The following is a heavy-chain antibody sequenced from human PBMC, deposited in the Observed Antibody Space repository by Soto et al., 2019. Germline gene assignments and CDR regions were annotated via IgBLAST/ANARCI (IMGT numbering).Heavy chain of an antibody. V-gene: IGHV3-23*01. CDR1: GFPFSSYA. D-gene: IGHD2-2*02. Sequence: PGGSLRLSCAASGFPFSSYAMSWVRQAPGKGLEWVSAISGSGGSTYYADSVKGRFTISRDNSKNTLYLQMNSLRAEDTAVYYCAKDLGRGYCSSTSCYSRSWGQGTLVTVSS. CDR3: AKDLGRGYCSSTSCYSRS. CDR2: ISGSGGST. J-gene: IGHJ4*02.